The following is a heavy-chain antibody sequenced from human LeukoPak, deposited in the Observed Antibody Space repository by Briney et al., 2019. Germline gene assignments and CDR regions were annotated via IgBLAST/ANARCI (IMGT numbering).Heavy chain of an antibody. CDR1: GFTFDDYA. Sequence: PGGSLRLSCAAAGFTFDDYAMHWVRQAPGKGLEWVSGISWNSGSIGYADSVKGRFTISRDNAKNSLYLQMNSLRAEDTALYYCAKDITPLLGTGNYFDYWGQGTLVTVSS. CDR2: ISWNSGSI. CDR3: AKDITPLLGTGNYFDY. J-gene: IGHJ4*02. D-gene: IGHD7-27*01. V-gene: IGHV3-9*01.